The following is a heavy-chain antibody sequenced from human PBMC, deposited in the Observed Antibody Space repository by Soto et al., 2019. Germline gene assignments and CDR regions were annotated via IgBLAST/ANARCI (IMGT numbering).Heavy chain of an antibody. CDR1: GFTFSSYA. J-gene: IGHJ4*02. CDR2: ISYDGSNK. V-gene: IGHV3-30-3*01. D-gene: IGHD6-6*01. CDR3: ARDRVAALDY. Sequence: GGSLRLSCAASGFTFSSYAMHWVRQAPGKGLEWVAVISYDGSNKYYADSVKGRFTISRDNSKNMLYLQMNSLRAEDTAVYYCARDRVAALDYWGQGTLVTVSS.